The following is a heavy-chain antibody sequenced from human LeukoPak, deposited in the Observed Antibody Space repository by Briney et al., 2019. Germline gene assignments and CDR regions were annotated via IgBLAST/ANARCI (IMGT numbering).Heavy chain of an antibody. CDR3: AIIAVAGTVDY. Sequence: GGSLRLSCAASGFTFSSYSMNWVRQAPGKGLEWVSSISSSSSYIHYADSVKGRFTISRDNAKNSLYLQMNSLRAEDTAVYYCAIIAVAGTVDYWGQGTLVTVSS. D-gene: IGHD6-19*01. J-gene: IGHJ4*02. CDR2: ISSSSSYI. CDR1: GFTFSSYS. V-gene: IGHV3-21*01.